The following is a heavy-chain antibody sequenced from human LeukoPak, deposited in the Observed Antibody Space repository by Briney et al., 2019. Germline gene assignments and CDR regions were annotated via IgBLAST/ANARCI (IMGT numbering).Heavy chain of an antibody. D-gene: IGHD6-13*01. CDR3: ARARSRSWYNY. J-gene: IGHJ4*02. CDR2: INHSGST. CDR1: GGSFSGYY. V-gene: IGHV4-34*01. Sequence: SETPSLTCAVYGGSFSGYYWSWIRQPPGKGLEWIGEINHSGSTNYNPSLKSRVTISVDTSKNQFSLKLSSVTAADTAVYYCARARSRSWYNYWGQGTLVTVSS.